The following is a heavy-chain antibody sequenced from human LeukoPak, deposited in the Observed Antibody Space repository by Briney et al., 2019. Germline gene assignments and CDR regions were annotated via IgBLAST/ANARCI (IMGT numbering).Heavy chain of an antibody. Sequence: SETLSLTCTVSGGSISSSSYYWGWIRQPPGKGLEWIGSIYYSGSTYYNPSLKSRVTISVDTSKNQFSLRLTSVTAADTAVYYCAAYYYYMDVWGKGTTVTVSS. CDR1: GGSISSSSYY. J-gene: IGHJ6*03. V-gene: IGHV4-39*07. CDR3: AAYYYYMDV. CDR2: IYYSGST.